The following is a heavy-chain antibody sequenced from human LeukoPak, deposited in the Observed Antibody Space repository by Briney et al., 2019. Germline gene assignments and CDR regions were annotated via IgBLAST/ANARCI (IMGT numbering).Heavy chain of an antibody. CDR3: ARETPGYSNLEGKDV. CDR1: GGSFSGYY. Sequence: SETLSLTCAVYGGSFSGYYWSWIRQPPGKGLERIGEINHSGSTNYNPSLKSRVTISVDTSKNQFSLKLSSVTAADTAVYYCARETPGYSNLEGKDVWGQGTTVTVSS. J-gene: IGHJ6*02. V-gene: IGHV4-34*01. CDR2: INHSGST. D-gene: IGHD6-13*01.